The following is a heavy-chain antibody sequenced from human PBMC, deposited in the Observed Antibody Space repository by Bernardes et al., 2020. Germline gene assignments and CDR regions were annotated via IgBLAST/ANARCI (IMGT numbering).Heavy chain of an antibody. CDR3: ALTTVVPWAFDI. D-gene: IGHD4-17*01. Sequence: SEPLSLTCTVSGDSLSSGDYYCSWIRQPAGKGLEYIGRFHTRGSTKYNPSHESRVTISLDTSKNQFSLKLTSVTAADTAVYFCALTTVVPWAFDIWGQGTMVTVSS. CDR2: FHTRGST. V-gene: IGHV4-61*02. CDR1: GDSLSSGDYY. J-gene: IGHJ3*02.